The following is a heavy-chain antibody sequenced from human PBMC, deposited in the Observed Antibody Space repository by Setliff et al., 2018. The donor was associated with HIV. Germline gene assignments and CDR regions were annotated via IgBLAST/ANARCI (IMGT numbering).Heavy chain of an antibody. CDR1: GGSISSGDYY. J-gene: IGHJ3*01. CDR3: ARGNGWYAF. CDR2: IYDSEST. D-gene: IGHD6-19*01. Sequence: SETLSLTCTVSGGSISSGDYYWSWIRQPPGKGLEWIGNIYDSESTYYNPSLKSRVTISVDTSKNHFSLKLNSVTAADTAVYYCARGNGWYAFWGQGTMVTVSS. V-gene: IGHV4-30-4*08.